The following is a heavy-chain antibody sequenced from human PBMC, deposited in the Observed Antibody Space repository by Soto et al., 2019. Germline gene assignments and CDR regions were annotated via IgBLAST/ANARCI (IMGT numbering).Heavy chain of an antibody. D-gene: IGHD6-13*01. Sequence: PGGSLRLSCAASGFTFSSYSMNWVRQAPGKGLEWVSYISSSSSTIYYADSVKGRFTISRDNAKNSLYLQMNSLRDEDTAVYYCARGQQLVFEMLNNWFDPWGQGALVTVSS. V-gene: IGHV3-48*02. CDR2: ISSSSSTI. CDR3: ARGQQLVFEMLNNWFDP. CDR1: GFTFSSYS. J-gene: IGHJ5*02.